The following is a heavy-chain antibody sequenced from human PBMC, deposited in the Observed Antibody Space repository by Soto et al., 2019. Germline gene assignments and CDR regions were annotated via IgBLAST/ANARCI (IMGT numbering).Heavy chain of an antibody. CDR3: AKGSRGCSGGSCYAGPYFYY. Sequence: EVQLLESGGGLVQPGGSLRLSCAASGFTFSSYAMSWVRQAPGKGLEWVSAISGSGGSTYYADSVKGRFTISRDNSKNTLYLQMNSLRAEDTAVYYCAKGSRGCSGGSCYAGPYFYYWGQGTLVTVSS. CDR1: GFTFSSYA. D-gene: IGHD2-15*01. CDR2: ISGSGGST. J-gene: IGHJ4*02. V-gene: IGHV3-23*01.